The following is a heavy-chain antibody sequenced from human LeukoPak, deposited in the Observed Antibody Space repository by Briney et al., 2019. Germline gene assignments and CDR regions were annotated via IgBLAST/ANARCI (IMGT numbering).Heavy chain of an antibody. D-gene: IGHD2/OR15-2a*01. CDR2: INHSGST. V-gene: IGHV4-34*01. CDR3: ARLEDYSLDY. J-gene: IGHJ4*02. Sequence: PSETLSLTCAVYGGSFSGYYWSWIRQPPGKGLEWIGEINHSGSTNYNPSLKSRVTISVDTSKNQFSLKLSSVTAADTAVYYCARLEDYSLDYWGQGTLVTVSS. CDR1: GGSFSGYY.